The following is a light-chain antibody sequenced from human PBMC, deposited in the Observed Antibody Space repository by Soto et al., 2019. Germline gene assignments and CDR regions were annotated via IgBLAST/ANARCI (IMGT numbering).Light chain of an antibody. CDR1: SSDVGGYNY. Sequence: QSALTQPASVSGSPGQSITISCTGTSSDVGGYNYVSWYQQHPGKAPKLMIYDVSNRPSGVSNRFSGSKSGNTASLTISWLQAEDEADYYCSSYTSSSTYVFGTWTKVTFL. V-gene: IGLV2-14*01. CDR3: SSYTSSSTYV. CDR2: DVS. J-gene: IGLJ1*01.